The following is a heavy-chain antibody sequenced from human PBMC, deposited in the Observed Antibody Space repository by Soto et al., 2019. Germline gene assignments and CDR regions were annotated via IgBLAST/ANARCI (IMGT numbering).Heavy chain of an antibody. CDR3: ARDPRITDF. V-gene: IGHV3-33*01. J-gene: IGHJ4*02. D-gene: IGHD3-16*01. CDR2: VWYDGSSK. Sequence: PGGSLRLSCEASGFTFSNFGMNWVRQAPGKGLEWVARVWYDGSSKYYVDSVKGRFTISRDNSKETVYLQMNSLRAEDTGVYYCARDPRITDFWGQGTLVTVSS. CDR1: GFTFSNFG.